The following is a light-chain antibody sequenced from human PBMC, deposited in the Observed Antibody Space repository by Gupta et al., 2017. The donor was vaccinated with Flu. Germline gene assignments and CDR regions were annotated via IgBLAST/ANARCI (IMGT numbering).Light chain of an antibody. Sequence: EIGMIQSLLPLPVTPGEPAAIPCRSSQRLLHSNGYNYLDWYLQKPGQSPQLLIYLGSNRASGVPDRFSGSGSGTDFTLKISRVEAEDVVVYYCMQSLQTPFSFGQGTKLEIK. V-gene: IGKV2-28*01. CDR3: MQSLQTPFS. CDR1: QRLLHSNGYNY. CDR2: LGS. J-gene: IGKJ2*03.